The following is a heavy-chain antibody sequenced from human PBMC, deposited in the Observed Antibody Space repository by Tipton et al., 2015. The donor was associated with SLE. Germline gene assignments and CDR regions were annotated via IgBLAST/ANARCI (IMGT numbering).Heavy chain of an antibody. V-gene: IGHV4-59*12. J-gene: IGHJ3*02. CDR2: IYYSGST. Sequence: TLSLTCTVSGGSISSYYWSWIRQPPGKGLEWIGSIYYSGSTYYNPSLKSRVTISVDTSKNQFSLKLSSVTAADTAVYYCARELYAFDIWGQGTMVTVSS. CDR3: ARELYAFDI. CDR1: GGSISSYY.